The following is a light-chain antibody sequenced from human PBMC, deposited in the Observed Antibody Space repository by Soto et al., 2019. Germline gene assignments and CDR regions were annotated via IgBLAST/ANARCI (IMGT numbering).Light chain of an antibody. V-gene: IGLV2-14*01. Sequence: QSVLTQPASASGSPGQSITISCTGTSSDVGGYNYVSWYQQHPGKAPKLMIYEVSNRPSGVSNRFSGSKSGNTASLTISGLQAEDEADYYCSSYTSSSTLLFGGGTKLTVL. CDR1: SSDVGGYNY. CDR2: EVS. CDR3: SSYTSSSTLL. J-gene: IGLJ2*01.